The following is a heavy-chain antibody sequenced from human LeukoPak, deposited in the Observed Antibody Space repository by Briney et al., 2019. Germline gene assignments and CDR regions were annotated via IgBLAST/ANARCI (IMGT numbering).Heavy chain of an antibody. CDR3: ARVESSSWYSLNN. CDR1: GGSISSYY. CDR2: IYYSGST. V-gene: IGHV4-59*01. D-gene: IGHD6-13*01. Sequence: SETLSLTCTVFGGSISSYYWSWIRQPPGKGLEWIGYIYYSGSTNYNPSLKSRVTISVDTSKNQFSLKLSSVTAADTAVYYCARVESSSWYSLNNWGQGTLVTVSS. J-gene: IGHJ4*02.